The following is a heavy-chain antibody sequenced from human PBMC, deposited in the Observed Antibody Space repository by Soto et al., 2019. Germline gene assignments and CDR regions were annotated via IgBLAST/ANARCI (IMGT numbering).Heavy chain of an antibody. Sequence: EVQLVESGGGLVQPGGSLRLSCVASGFTFSDLWMHWVRQAPGKGLVWVSRIKSDGTSTIYADSVKGRFTISRDNAKNTVYLLMNSLRSEDTPIYYCARAPLLYCATLDYWGQGTLVTVSS. CDR2: IKSDGTST. V-gene: IGHV3-74*01. D-gene: IGHD2-8*01. CDR1: GFTFSDLW. CDR3: ARAPLLYCATLDY. J-gene: IGHJ4*02.